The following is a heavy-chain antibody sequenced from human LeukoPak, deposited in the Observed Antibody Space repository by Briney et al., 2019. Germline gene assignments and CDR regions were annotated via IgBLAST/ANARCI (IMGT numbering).Heavy chain of an antibody. CDR3: ARVDYYGSEGIFDP. J-gene: IGHJ5*02. V-gene: IGHV4-59*01. CDR1: GGSMSGYY. CDR2: IYYNGGA. D-gene: IGHD3-10*01. Sequence: SETLSLTCTVSGGSMSGYYCSWLRQPPGDGLEWIGYIYYNGGANYNPSLKSRVTISEDTSRNQFSLKLTSVTAADTAVYYCARVDYYGSEGIFDPWGQGILVTVSS.